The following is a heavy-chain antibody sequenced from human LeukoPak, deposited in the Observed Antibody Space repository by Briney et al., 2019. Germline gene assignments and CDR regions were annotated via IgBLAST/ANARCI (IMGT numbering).Heavy chain of an antibody. J-gene: IGHJ4*02. Sequence: GGSLRLSCAASGFTFSGYAMSWVRQAPGKGLEWVSGISGSGGSTYYADSVKGRFTISRDNSKNTLYLQMDSLRAEDTAVYYCAKDPNPREYQLLYGYWGQGTLVTVSS. CDR2: ISGSGGST. V-gene: IGHV3-23*01. D-gene: IGHD2-2*02. CDR1: GFTFSGYA. CDR3: AKDPNPREYQLLYGY.